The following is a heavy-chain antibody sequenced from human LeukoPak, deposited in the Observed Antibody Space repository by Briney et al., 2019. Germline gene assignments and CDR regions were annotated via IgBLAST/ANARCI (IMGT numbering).Heavy chain of an antibody. Sequence: PSETLSLTCTVSGGSISSSSYYWGWIRQPPGKGLEWIGSIYYSGSTYYNPSLKSRVTISVDTSKNQFSLKLSSVTAADTAVYYCARGIGVVGEDRSKGDYWGQGTLVTVSS. CDR1: GGSISSSSYY. CDR2: IYYSGST. J-gene: IGHJ4*02. V-gene: IGHV4-39*07. D-gene: IGHD1-26*01. CDR3: ARGIGVVGEDRSKGDY.